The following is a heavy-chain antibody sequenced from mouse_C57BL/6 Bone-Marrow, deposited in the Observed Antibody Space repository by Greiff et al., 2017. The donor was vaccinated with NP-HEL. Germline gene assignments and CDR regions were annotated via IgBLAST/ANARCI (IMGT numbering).Heavy chain of an antibody. CDR3: ARIPNYYGSSPWYFDV. D-gene: IGHD1-1*01. J-gene: IGHJ1*03. CDR1: GYTFTDYN. CDR2: INPNNGGT. V-gene: IGHV1-18*01. Sequence: VQLQQSGPELVKPGASVKIPCKASGYTFTDYNMDWVKQSHGKSLEWIGDINPNNGGTIYNQKFKGKATLTVDKSSRTAYMELRSLTSEDTAVYYCARIPNYYGSSPWYFDVWGTGTTVTVSS.